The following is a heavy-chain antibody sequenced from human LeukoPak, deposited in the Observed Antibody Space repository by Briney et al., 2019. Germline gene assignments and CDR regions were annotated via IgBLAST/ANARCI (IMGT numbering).Heavy chain of an antibody. CDR1: GGTFSSYA. CDR3: ARQSLNAFDI. Sequence: ASVKVSCKASGGTFSSYAISWVRQAPGQGLEWMGGIIPIFGTANYPQKFQGRVTITADESTSTAYMELSSLRSEDTAVYYCARQSLNAFDIWGQGTMVTVSS. CDR2: IIPIFGTA. D-gene: IGHD6-19*01. J-gene: IGHJ3*02. V-gene: IGHV1-69*13.